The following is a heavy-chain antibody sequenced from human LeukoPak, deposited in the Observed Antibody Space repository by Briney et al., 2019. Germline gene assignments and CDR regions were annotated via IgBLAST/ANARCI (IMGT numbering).Heavy chain of an antibody. Sequence: GGSLRLSCEASGFTFGDSFMSWIRQAPGKGLAWIAYISSRSRTTHYADSVKGRFTISRDNAKSSLFLQMDSLRAEDTAVYYCARHSQQLVFSPFDYWGQGSVVTVSS. CDR2: ISSRSRTT. V-gene: IGHV3-11*01. CDR3: ARHSQQLVFSPFDY. CDR1: GFTFGDSF. D-gene: IGHD6-6*01. J-gene: IGHJ4*02.